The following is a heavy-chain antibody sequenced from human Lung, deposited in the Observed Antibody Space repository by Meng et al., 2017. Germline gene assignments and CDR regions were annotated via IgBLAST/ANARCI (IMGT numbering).Heavy chain of an antibody. CDR1: GGSFSDYY. D-gene: IGHD4-11*01. CDR3: ARGPTTMAHDFDY. V-gene: IGHV4-34*01. CDR2: INHSGST. J-gene: IGHJ4*02. Sequence: QVQLQQLGAGLLQPSETLSLTCVVSGGSFSDYYWSWIRQPPGKGLEWIGEINHSGSTNYNPSLESRATISVDTSQNNLSLKLSSVTAADSAVYYCARGPTTMAHDFDYWGQGTLVTVSS.